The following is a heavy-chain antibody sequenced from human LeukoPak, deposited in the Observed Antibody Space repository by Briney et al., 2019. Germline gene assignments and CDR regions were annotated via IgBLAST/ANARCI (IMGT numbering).Heavy chain of an antibody. Sequence: ASVKVSCKASGFTFTTFAVQWVRQARGQRLEWIGWIVVDGGNTHYAQKFQERVDIITDRSTNTVFMELRSLRSDDTAVYYCARAKSPYYYDSSGYYGDYWGQGTLVTVSS. V-gene: IGHV1-58*01. CDR2: IVVDGGNT. CDR3: ARAKSPYYYDSSGYYGDY. CDR1: GFTFTTFA. D-gene: IGHD3-22*01. J-gene: IGHJ4*02.